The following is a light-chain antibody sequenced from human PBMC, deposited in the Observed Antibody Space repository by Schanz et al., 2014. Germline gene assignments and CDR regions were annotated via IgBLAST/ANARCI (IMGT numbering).Light chain of an antibody. J-gene: IGLJ3*02. CDR1: SSDIGRYNY. V-gene: IGLV2-8*01. CDR3: CSYAGSSWV. Sequence: QSALTQPPSASGSPGQSVTISCTGTSSDIGRYNYVSWYQQHPGKAPRLLIYEVNKRPSGVPTRFSGSKSDNTASLTVSGLQAEDEADYYCCSYAGSSWVFGGGTKLTVL. CDR2: EVN.